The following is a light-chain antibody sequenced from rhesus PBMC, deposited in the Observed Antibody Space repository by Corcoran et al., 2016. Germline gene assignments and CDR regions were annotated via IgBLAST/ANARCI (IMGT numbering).Light chain of an antibody. CDR2: KAS. CDR1: QGISSW. CDR3: LQYSNSPQT. J-gene: IGKJ1*01. Sequence: DIQMTQSPSSLSVSVGDKVTITCRASQGISSWLAWYQRKPGKAPKLLTYKASSLQRGVPSRFSGSGSNTDFTLTISSLQPEDFATYYCLQYSNSPQTFGQGTKVGIK. V-gene: IGKV1-22*01.